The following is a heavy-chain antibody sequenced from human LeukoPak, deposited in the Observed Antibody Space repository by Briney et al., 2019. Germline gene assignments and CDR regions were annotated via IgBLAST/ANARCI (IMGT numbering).Heavy chain of an antibody. D-gene: IGHD5-12*01. CDR1: GFTFSSYA. CDR3: ARDRYGGYERDY. Sequence: PGGSLRLSCAASGFTFSSYAMPWVRQAPGKGLEWVAVISYDGSNKYYADSVKGRFTISRDNAKSSLYLQMNNLRDDDTAVYYCARDRYGGYERDYWGQGNLVTVSS. V-gene: IGHV3-30-3*01. CDR2: ISYDGSNK. J-gene: IGHJ4*02.